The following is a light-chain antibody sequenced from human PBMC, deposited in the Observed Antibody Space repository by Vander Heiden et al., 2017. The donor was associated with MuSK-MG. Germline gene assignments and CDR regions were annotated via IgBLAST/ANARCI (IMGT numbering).Light chain of an antibody. J-gene: IGKJ2*01. CDR1: QSISSTD. CDR3: QQDGYSPYT. Sequence: EIVLTQSPGTLSFSPGGSATLSCRASQSISSTDLAWYQQKPGQAPRLVIYGASTRATGIPDTFRGSGSGTDFTLTISILEPEDRAVYYSQQDGYSPYTFGQGTKLDIK. V-gene: IGKV3-20*01. CDR2: GAS.